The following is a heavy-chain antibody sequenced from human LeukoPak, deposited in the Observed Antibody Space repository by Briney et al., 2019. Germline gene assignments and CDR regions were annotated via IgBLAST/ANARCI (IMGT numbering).Heavy chain of an antibody. CDR3: ARVRVGGTKWFDP. CDR1: GFTFSNYW. Sequence: GGSLRLSCAASGFTFSNYWMSWVRQAPGKGLEWVANIKQDGSEKYYVDSVKGRFTISRDNAKNSLYLQMNSLRVEDTAVYYCARVRVGGTKWFDPWGQGTLVTVSS. J-gene: IGHJ5*02. V-gene: IGHV3-7*02. CDR2: IKQDGSEK. D-gene: IGHD1-26*01.